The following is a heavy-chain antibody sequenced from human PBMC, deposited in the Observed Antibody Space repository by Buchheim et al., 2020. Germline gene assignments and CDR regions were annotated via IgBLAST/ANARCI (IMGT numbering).Heavy chain of an antibody. CDR3: TRDSGDCRDIECNSFDY. D-gene: IGHD2-15*01. J-gene: IGHJ4*02. CDR2: INTNGKIK. Sequence: EVQLVESGGGLVQPGGSLRLYCAASGFSFSSFEMNWVRQAPGKGLEWISYINTNGKIKYYADSVKGRFTISRDNGQNSLYLQMNSLGAEDTAVYYCTRDSGDCRDIECNSFDYWGPGTL. V-gene: IGHV3-48*03. CDR1: GFSFSSFE.